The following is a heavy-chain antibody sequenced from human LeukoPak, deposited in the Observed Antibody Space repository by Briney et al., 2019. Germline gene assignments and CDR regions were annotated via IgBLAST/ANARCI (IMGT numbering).Heavy chain of an antibody. J-gene: IGHJ4*02. V-gene: IGHV3-30*04. CDR3: ARGSHHIVATTGLDY. CDR2: ISYDGSNK. Sequence: GGSLRLSCAASGFTFSSYAMHWVRQAPGKGLEWVAVISYDGSNKYYADSVKGRFTISRDNSKNTLYLQMNSLRAEDTAVYYCARGSHHIVATTGLDYWGQGTLVTVSS. CDR1: GFTFSSYA. D-gene: IGHD5-12*01.